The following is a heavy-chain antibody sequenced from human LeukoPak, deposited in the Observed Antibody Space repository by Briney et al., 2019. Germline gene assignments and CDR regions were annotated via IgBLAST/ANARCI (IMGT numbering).Heavy chain of an antibody. J-gene: IGHJ4*02. CDR1: GGSICSGGYY. Sequence: SETLPHTCTVSGGSICSGGYYWSWICQHPGKGLEWIGYIYYSGSTYYNPSLKSRVTISVDTSKNQFSLKLSSVTAADTAVYYCASRRGSYRYTPFAYWGQGTLVTVSS. V-gene: IGHV4-31*03. CDR3: ASRRGSYRYTPFAY. D-gene: IGHD3-16*02. CDR2: IYYSGST.